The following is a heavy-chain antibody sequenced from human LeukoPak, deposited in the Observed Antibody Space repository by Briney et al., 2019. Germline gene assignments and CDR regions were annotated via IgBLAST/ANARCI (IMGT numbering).Heavy chain of an antibody. CDR2: IYSGGST. CDR1: GFTVSSNY. D-gene: IGHD6-25*01. V-gene: IGHV3-66*01. CDR3: ARDEGSGSDY. Sequence: GGSLRLSRAASGFTVSSNYMSWVRQAPGKGLEWVSVIYSGGSTYYADSVKGRFTISRDNAKNSLYLQMNSLRAEDTAVYYCARDEGSGSDYWGQGTLVTVSS. J-gene: IGHJ4*02.